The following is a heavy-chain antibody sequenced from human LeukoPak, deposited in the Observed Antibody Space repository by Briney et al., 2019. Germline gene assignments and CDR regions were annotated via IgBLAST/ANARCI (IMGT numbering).Heavy chain of an antibody. Sequence: GGSLRLSCAASGFTFSSYAMSWVRQAPGKGLEWVALISKDGTNDYYADSVKGRFTISRDNSKNTLYLQMNSLISEDTAVYYCARSTLGTMTRLGDYWGQGTLVTVSS. CDR1: GFTFSSYA. CDR2: ISKDGTND. J-gene: IGHJ4*02. V-gene: IGHV3-30-3*01. CDR3: ARSTLGTMTRLGDY. D-gene: IGHD1-1*01.